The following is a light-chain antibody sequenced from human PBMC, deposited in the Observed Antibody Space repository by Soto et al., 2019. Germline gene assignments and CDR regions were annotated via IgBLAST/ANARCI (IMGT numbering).Light chain of an antibody. CDR2: EVS. J-gene: IGLJ2*01. V-gene: IGLV2-8*01. Sequence: QSALTQPPSASGSPGQSVTISCTGTSSDVGGYNYVSWYQQHPGKAPKLMIYEVSKRPSGVPDRFSGSKSGNTASLTVSGPQAEDGAGYYCSSYAGSNNLVFGGGTKLTVL. CDR3: SSYAGSNNLV. CDR1: SSDVGGYNY.